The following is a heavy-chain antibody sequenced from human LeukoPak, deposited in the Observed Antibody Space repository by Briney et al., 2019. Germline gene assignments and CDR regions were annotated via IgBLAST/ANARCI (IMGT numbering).Heavy chain of an antibody. V-gene: IGHV3-9*01. CDR2: ININSAHI. Sequence: GGALRLSCAASGLYFVRSAMEWVRQIPGEGLEWVSSININSAHIYYADSMKSQFTVSRDNATNSLQLQMSNLRVADTALYDCEQEGSVCIDGICRYFDNWGQGAPVTVSS. CDR1: GLYFVRSA. CDR3: EQEGSVCIDGICRYFDN. D-gene: IGHD3-10*01. J-gene: IGHJ4*02.